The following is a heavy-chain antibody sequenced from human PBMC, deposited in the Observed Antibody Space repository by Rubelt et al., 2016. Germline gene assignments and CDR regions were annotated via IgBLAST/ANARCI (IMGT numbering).Heavy chain of an antibody. CDR3: ARDHSSGWYLEGFLDY. Sequence: QVQLQESGPGLVKPSETLSLTCTVSGYSISSGYYWGWIRQPPGKGLEWIGSICHRGGTYYNPALKSRGPILGRPYKSQFLLKLSPVAAADTAVYYCARDHSSGWYLEGFLDYWGQGTLVTVSS. V-gene: IGHV4-38-2*02. D-gene: IGHD6-19*01. CDR2: ICHRGGT. CDR1: GYSISSGYY. J-gene: IGHJ4*02.